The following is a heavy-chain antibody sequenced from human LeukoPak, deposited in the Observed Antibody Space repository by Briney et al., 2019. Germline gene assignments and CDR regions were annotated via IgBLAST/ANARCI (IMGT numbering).Heavy chain of an antibody. V-gene: IGHV3-30*18. D-gene: IGHD1-26*01. CDR1: GFIFSTNG. J-gene: IGHJ6*02. CDR3: AKDESGRFFAYYYHYGMDA. Sequence: PGGSLRLSCAASGFIFSTNGMHWVRQAPGKGLEWVATISYEGSHKYYPDSVKGRFTISRDNSKNTLYLQMKSLRAEDTAVYYCAKDESGRFFAYYYHYGMDAWGQGTTVTVS. CDR2: ISYEGSHK.